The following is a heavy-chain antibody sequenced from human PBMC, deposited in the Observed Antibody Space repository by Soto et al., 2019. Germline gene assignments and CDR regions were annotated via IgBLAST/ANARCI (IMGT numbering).Heavy chain of an antibody. CDR3: SGYYYDSSGYYDY. CDR1: GFTFSGSA. Sequence: GGSLRLSCAASGFTFSGSAMHWVRQASGKGLEWVGRIRSKANSYATAYAASVKGRFTISRDDSKNTAYLQMNSLKTEDTAVYYCSGYYYDSSGYYDYWGQGTLVTVSS. J-gene: IGHJ4*02. D-gene: IGHD3-22*01. CDR2: IRSKANSYAT. V-gene: IGHV3-73*01.